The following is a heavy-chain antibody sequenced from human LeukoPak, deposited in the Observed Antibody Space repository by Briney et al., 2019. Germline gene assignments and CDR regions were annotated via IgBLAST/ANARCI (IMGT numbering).Heavy chain of an antibody. D-gene: IGHD3-22*01. CDR1: GYTFTSYY. J-gene: IGHJ4*02. CDR2: INSRGGST. Sequence: SVKVACKASGYTFTSYYMHWVRQAPGQGLEWMGIINSRGGSTSYAQRFHGRATMTRDTSTSTVYMELSSLRSEDTAVYYCARAGYDSSGYYSYWGQGTLVTVSS. CDR3: ARAGYDSSGYYSY. V-gene: IGHV1-46*01.